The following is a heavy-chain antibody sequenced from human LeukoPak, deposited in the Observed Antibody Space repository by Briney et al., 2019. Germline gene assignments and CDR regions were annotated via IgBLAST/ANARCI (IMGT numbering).Heavy chain of an antibody. Sequence: SGGSLRLSCAASGVTLSTYAMSWARQAPGKGLEWVASINHNGNVNYYVDSVKGRFTISRDNAKIPLYLQMSNLRAEDTAVYFCARGGGLDVWGQGATVTVSS. D-gene: IGHD3-16*01. CDR3: ARGGGLDV. J-gene: IGHJ6*02. CDR2: INHNGNVN. CDR1: GVTLSTYA. V-gene: IGHV3-7*03.